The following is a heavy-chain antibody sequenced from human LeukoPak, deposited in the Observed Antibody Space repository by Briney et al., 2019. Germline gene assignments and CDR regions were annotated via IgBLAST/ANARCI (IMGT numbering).Heavy chain of an antibody. Sequence: SGPTLVNPTQTLTLTCTFSGFSLSTSGVGVGWIRQPPGKALEWLALIYWDDNKPYNPSLKSRLTITKDTSKNQVVLTMTNMDPVDTATYYCAHYGDYRFMYYFDHWGQGTLVIVSS. CDR2: IYWDDNK. CDR1: GFSLSTSGVG. J-gene: IGHJ4*02. CDR3: AHYGDYRFMYYFDH. V-gene: IGHV2-5*02. D-gene: IGHD4-17*01.